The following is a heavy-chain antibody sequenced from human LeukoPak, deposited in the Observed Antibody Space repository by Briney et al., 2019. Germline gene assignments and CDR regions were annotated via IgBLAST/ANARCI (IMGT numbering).Heavy chain of an antibody. CDR2: ISTDGSST. V-gene: IGHV3-74*01. CDR3: VREYSSSSGRAFDI. Sequence: GGSLRLSCAASGFTFSSYWMHWVRQAPGKGLVWVSRISTDGSSTNSADSVKGRFTISRDNAKNTLYLQMNSLRAEDTAVYYCVREYSSSSGRAFDIWGQGTMVSVS. J-gene: IGHJ3*02. D-gene: IGHD6-6*01. CDR1: GFTFSSYW.